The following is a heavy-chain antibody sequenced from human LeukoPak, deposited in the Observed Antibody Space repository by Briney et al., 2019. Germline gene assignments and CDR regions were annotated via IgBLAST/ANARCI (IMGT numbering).Heavy chain of an antibody. D-gene: IGHD3-22*01. Sequence: ASVKVSCKASGYTFTGYYMHWVRQAPGQGLEWMGWISAYNGNTNYAQKLQGRVTMTTDTSTSTAYMELRSLRSDDTAGYYCAREGPPYYYDSSGFPSSWFDPWGQGTLVTVSS. J-gene: IGHJ5*02. CDR1: GYTFTGYY. V-gene: IGHV1-18*04. CDR3: AREGPPYYYDSSGFPSSWFDP. CDR2: ISAYNGNT.